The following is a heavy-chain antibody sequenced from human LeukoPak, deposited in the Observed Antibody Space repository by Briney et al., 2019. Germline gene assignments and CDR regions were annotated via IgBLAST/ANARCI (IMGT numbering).Heavy chain of an antibody. CDR1: GFTFSSYA. J-gene: IGHJ4*02. V-gene: IGHV3-21*01. D-gene: IGHD6-13*01. Sequence: GGSLRLSCAASGFTFSSYAMGWVRQAPGKGLEWVSSISSSSSYIYYADSVKGRFTISRDNAKNSLYLQMNSLRAEDTAVYYCARRQQLDGNFDYWGQGTLVTVSS. CDR3: ARRQQLDGNFDY. CDR2: ISSSSSYI.